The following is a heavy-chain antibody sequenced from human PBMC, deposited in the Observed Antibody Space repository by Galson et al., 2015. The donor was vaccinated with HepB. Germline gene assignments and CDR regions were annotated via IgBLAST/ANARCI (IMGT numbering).Heavy chain of an antibody. Sequence: SLRLSCAASGFTFSSYAMHWVRQAPGKGLDYVSAISSNGGSTYYADSVKGRFTISRDNSKNTLYLQMSSLRAEDTAVYYCVKDHTGFLYYFDYWGQGTLVTVSS. CDR1: GFTFSSYA. CDR2: ISSNGGST. J-gene: IGHJ4*02. V-gene: IGHV3-64D*06. CDR3: VKDHTGFLYYFDY. D-gene: IGHD2-8*02.